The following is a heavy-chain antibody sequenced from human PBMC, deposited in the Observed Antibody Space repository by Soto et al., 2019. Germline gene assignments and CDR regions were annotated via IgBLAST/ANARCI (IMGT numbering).Heavy chain of an antibody. J-gene: IGHJ5*02. D-gene: IGHD6-19*01. CDR2: ISYDGSNK. CDR3: AKEPSSGWDLAINWFDP. Sequence: QVQLVESGGGVVQPGRSLRLSCAASGFTFSSYGMHWVRQAPGKGLEWVAVISYDGSNKYYADSVKGRFTISRDNSKNTLYLQMSSLRAEDTAVYYCAKEPSSGWDLAINWFDPWGQGTLVTVYS. V-gene: IGHV3-30*18. CDR1: GFTFSSYG.